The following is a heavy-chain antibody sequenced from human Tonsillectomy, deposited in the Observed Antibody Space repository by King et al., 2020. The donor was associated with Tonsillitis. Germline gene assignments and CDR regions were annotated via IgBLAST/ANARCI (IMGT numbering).Heavy chain of an antibody. Sequence: VQLVESGGGVVQPGRSLRLSCAVSGFTFSSYGMHWVRQAPGKGLEWVAVISYDGSNKYYADSVKGRFTISRDNSKNTLYLQMNSLRAEDTAVYYCAKDRNSIDYWGQGTLVTVSS. D-gene: IGHD6-13*01. CDR3: AKDRNSIDY. V-gene: IGHV3-30*18. CDR1: GFTFSSYG. J-gene: IGHJ4*02. CDR2: ISYDGSNK.